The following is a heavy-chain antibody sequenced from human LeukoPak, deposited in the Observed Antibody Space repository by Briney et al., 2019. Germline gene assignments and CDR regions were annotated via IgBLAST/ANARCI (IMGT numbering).Heavy chain of an antibody. CDR1: GFTFSSYG. V-gene: IGHV3-33*01. J-gene: IGHJ6*02. CDR2: IWYDGSNK. D-gene: IGHD6-13*01. CDR3: AREQLTPDYYYYYGMDV. Sequence: PGGSLRLSCAASGFTFSSYGMHWVRQAPAKGLEWVAVIWYDGSNKYYADSVKGRFTISRDNSKNTLYLQMNSLRAEDTAVYYCAREQLTPDYYYYYGMDVWGQGTTVTVSS.